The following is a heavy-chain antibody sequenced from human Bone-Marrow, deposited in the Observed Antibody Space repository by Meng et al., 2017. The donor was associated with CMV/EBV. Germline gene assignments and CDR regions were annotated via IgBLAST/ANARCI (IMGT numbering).Heavy chain of an antibody. J-gene: IGHJ4*02. CDR1: GFTFSSYW. CDR2: IKQDGSET. CDR3: AASSTTWPYYFDY. V-gene: IGHV3-7*01. Sequence: GGSLSLSCAASGFTFSSYWMSWVRQVPGKGLEWVANIKQDGSETYYVDTVKGRFTISRDNAKNSLYLQMNSLRAEDTAVYYCAASSTTWPYYFDYWGQGTLVTVSS. D-gene: IGHD2-2*01.